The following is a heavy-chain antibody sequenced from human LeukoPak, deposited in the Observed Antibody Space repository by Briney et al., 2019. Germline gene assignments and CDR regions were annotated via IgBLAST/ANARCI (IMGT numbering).Heavy chain of an antibody. J-gene: IGHJ4*02. Sequence: GGSLRLSCAASGFTFSSYAMSWVRQAPGKGLEWVSAISGSGGSTYYADSVKGRFTISRDNSKNTLYLQMNSLRAEDTAVYYCAKDHIVGATGVEFDGYWGQGTLVTVSS. CDR1: GFTFSSYA. D-gene: IGHD1-26*01. CDR3: AKDHIVGATGVEFDGY. V-gene: IGHV3-23*01. CDR2: ISGSGGST.